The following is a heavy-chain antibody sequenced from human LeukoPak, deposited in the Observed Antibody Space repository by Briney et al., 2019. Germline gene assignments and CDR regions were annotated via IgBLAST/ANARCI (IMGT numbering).Heavy chain of an antibody. V-gene: IGHV3-23*01. CDR1: GGSFSGYY. Sequence: ETLSLTCAVYGGSFSGYYWSWIRQPPGKGLEWVSAISGSGGSTYYADSVKGRFTISRDNSKNTLYLQMNSLRAEDTAVYYCAAYGSGSYLFGMDVWGQGTTVTVSS. D-gene: IGHD3-10*01. CDR2: ISGSGGST. J-gene: IGHJ6*02. CDR3: AAYGSGSYLFGMDV.